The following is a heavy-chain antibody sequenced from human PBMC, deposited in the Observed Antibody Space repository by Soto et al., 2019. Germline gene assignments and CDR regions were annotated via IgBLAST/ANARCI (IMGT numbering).Heavy chain of an antibody. J-gene: IGHJ6*02. CDR2: IGTAGDT. D-gene: IGHD2-21*02. V-gene: IGHV3-13*01. CDR3: ARGGSVVVTARYYYGMDV. CDR1: GFTFSSYD. Sequence: GGSLRLSCAASGFTFSSYDMHWVRQATGKGLEWVSAIGTAGDTYYPGSVKGRFTISRENAKNSLYLQMNGLRAEDTAVYYWARGGSVVVTARYYYGMDVWGQGTTVTVSS.